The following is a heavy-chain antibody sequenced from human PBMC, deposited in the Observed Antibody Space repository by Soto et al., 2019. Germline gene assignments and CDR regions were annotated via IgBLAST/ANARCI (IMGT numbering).Heavy chain of an antibody. J-gene: IGHJ4*02. CDR1: GFSLSTRGVG. Sequence: QITLKESGPTLVKSTQTLTLTCTFSGFSLSTRGVGVAWIRQPPGKALEWLTLIYWDDEKHYSPSLKSRITXXXXXXXXXXXXXXXXXXXXXXXXXXXXXXXXXGIIIRDYWGQGTLVTVS. D-gene: IGHD3-10*01. CDR2: IYWDDEK. CDR3: XXXXXXGIIIRDY. V-gene: IGHV2-5*02.